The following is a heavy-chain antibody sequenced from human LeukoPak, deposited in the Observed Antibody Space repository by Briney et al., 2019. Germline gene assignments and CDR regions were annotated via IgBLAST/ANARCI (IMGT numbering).Heavy chain of an antibody. CDR3: AKDRYDSSAPDY. V-gene: IGHV3-30*18. J-gene: IGHJ4*02. CDR2: ISYDGSNK. D-gene: IGHD3-22*01. Sequence: GRSLRLSCAASGFTFDDYAMHWVRQAPGKGLEWVAVISYDGSNKYYADSVKGRFTISRDNSKNTLYLQMNSLRAEDTAVYYCAKDRYDSSAPDYWGQGTLVTVSS. CDR1: GFTFDDYA.